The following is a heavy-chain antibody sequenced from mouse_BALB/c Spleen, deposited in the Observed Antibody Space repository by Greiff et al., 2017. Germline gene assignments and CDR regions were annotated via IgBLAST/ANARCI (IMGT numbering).Heavy chain of an antibody. J-gene: IGHJ3*01. Sequence: EVQGVESGGGLVQPKGSLKLSCAASGFTFNTYAMNWVRQDPGKGLEWVARIRSKSNNYATYYADSVKDRFTISRDDSQSMLYLQMNNLKTEDTAMYYCVRHDLGGFAYWGQGTLVTVSA. D-gene: IGHD2-3*01. V-gene: IGHV10-1*02. CDR1: GFTFNTYA. CDR3: VRHDLGGFAY. CDR2: IRSKSNNYAT.